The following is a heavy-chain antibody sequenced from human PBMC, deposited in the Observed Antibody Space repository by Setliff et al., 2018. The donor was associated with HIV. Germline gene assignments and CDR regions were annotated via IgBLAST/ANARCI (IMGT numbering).Heavy chain of an antibody. CDR1: GFTVSSNY. D-gene: IGHD2-15*01. V-gene: IGHV3-53*01. CDR3: ARDRGYCSGGSCYRGAFFDI. J-gene: IGHJ3*02. Sequence: AGGSLRLSCAASGFTVSSNYMSWVRQAPGKGLEWVSVIYSGGSTYYADSVKGRFTISRDNSKNTLYLQMNSLRAEDTAVYYCARDRGYCSGGSCYRGAFFDIWGQGTMVTVSS. CDR2: IYSGGST.